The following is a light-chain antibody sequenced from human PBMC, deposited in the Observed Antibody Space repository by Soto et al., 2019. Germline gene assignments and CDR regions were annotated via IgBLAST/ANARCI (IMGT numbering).Light chain of an antibody. J-gene: IGKJ5*01. CDR2: GAS. CDR1: ESVASSY. Sequence: EIVLTQSPGTLSLSPGERATLSCRASESVASSYLAWYQQKPGQAPRLLIYGASSRATGIPERFSGSGSGADFTLTISRLEPEDFAVYYCQQYSSSPPITFGQGTRLEIK. CDR3: QQYSSSPPIT. V-gene: IGKV3-20*01.